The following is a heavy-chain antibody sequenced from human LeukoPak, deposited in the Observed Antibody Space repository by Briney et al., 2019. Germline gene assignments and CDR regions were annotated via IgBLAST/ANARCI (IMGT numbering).Heavy chain of an antibody. D-gene: IGHD1-7*01. CDR3: ARGDNWNYWGPFDC. V-gene: IGHV3-7*01. Sequence: PGGSLRLSCAASGFTFSSYWMSWVRQAPGKGLEWVANIKQDGSEKYYVDSVKGRFTISRDNAKNSLYLQMNSLRAEDTAVYYCARGDNWNYWGPFDCWGQGTLVTVSS. CDR2: IKQDGSEK. CDR1: GFTFSSYW. J-gene: IGHJ4*02.